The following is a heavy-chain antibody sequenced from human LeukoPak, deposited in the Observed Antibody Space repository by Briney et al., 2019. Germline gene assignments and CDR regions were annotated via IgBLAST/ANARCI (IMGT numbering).Heavy chain of an antibody. D-gene: IGHD3-3*01. CDR2: ISAYNGNT. J-gene: IGHJ4*02. V-gene: IGHV1-18*01. CDR1: GYTFTSYG. Sequence: GASVTVSCKASGYTFTSYGISWVRQAPGHGLEWMGWISAYNGNTNYAQKLQGRVTMTTHTSTTTAYMELRSLRSDDTAVYYCARAGGYYDFWSGYLFYWGQGTLVTVSS. CDR3: ARAGGYYDFWSGYLFY.